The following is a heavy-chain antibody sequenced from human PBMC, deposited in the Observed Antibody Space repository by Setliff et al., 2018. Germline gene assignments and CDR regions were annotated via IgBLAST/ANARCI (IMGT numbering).Heavy chain of an antibody. CDR1: GYSISSAYY. J-gene: IGHJ4*02. CDR2: IYHSGST. V-gene: IGHV4-38-2*02. CDR3: ARGRDGYNDFDY. Sequence: SETLSLTCTVSGYSISSAYYWGWIRQPPGKGLEWIGSIYHSGSTYYNPSLKSRVTISVDTSKNQFSLKLSSVTAADTAVYYCARGRDGYNDFDYWGQGTLVTVSS. D-gene: IGHD5-12*01.